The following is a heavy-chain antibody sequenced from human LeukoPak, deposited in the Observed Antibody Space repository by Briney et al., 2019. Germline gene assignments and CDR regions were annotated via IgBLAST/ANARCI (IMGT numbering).Heavy chain of an antibody. CDR2: INPNSGGT. CDR3: ARGSEYSGSDYYYYYMDV. J-gene: IGHJ6*03. CDR1: GYTFTDYY. D-gene: IGHD1-26*01. V-gene: IGHV1-2*02. Sequence: GASVKVSCKASGYTFTDYYMHWVRQAPGQGLEWMGWINPNSGGTNYAQKFQGRVTMTRDTSISTAYMELSRLRSDDTAVYYCARGSEYSGSDYYYYYMDVWGKGTTVTVSS.